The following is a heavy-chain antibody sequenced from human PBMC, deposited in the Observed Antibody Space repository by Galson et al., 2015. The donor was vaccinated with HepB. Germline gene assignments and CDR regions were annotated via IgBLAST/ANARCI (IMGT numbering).Heavy chain of an antibody. J-gene: IGHJ4*02. CDR3: ARPNCSSTSCFMKIDY. D-gene: IGHD2-2*01. CDR1: GFSFSDYY. Sequence: SLRLSCAASGFSFSDYYMTWIRQAPGKGLEWVSDVRYGSSYTNYADSVKGRFTISRDNANNILYLQMNSLRVEDTAVYYCARPNCSSTSCFMKIDYWGQGSLVTVSS. CDR2: VRYGSSYT. V-gene: IGHV3-11*06.